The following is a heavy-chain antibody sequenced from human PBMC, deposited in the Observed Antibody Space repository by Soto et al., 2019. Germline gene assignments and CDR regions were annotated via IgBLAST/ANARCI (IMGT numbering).Heavy chain of an antibody. D-gene: IGHD6-19*01. CDR2: IYYSGST. J-gene: IGHJ6*02. Sequence: SETLSLTCTVSGGSISSYYWSWIRQPPGKGLEWIGYIYYSGSTYYNPSLKSRVTISVDTSKNQFSLKLSSVTAADTAVYYCARERAASAVAGTEMDVWGQGTTVTVSS. CDR1: GGSISSYY. CDR3: ARERAASAVAGTEMDV. V-gene: IGHV4-59*12.